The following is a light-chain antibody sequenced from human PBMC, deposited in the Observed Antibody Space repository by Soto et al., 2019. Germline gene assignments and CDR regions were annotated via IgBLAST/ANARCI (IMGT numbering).Light chain of an antibody. CDR2: DVS. CDR1: GSDVGTFNR. V-gene: IGLV2-18*02. J-gene: IGLJ1*01. CDR3: SSYTSSSTYV. Sequence: QSALTQPPSVSGSPGQSVAISCTGTGSDVGTFNRVSWYQQSPGTAPKLMIYDVSDRPSGVPDRFSGSKSGNTASLIISGLQAEDEADYYCSSYTSSSTYVFGTGTKVTVL.